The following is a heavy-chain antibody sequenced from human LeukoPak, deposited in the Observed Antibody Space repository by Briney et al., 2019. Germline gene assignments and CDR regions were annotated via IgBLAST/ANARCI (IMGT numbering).Heavy chain of an antibody. CDR2: IKQDGSEK. CDR1: EFTFSTYW. V-gene: IGHV3-7*01. Sequence: GGSLRLSCAASEFTFSTYWMTWVRQAPGKGLEWVANIKQDGSEKYYVDSVKGRFTISRDNAKNSLYLQMNSLRAEDTAVYYCARTAAARQIDYWGQGTPVTVSS. J-gene: IGHJ4*02. D-gene: IGHD6-13*01. CDR3: ARTAAARQIDY.